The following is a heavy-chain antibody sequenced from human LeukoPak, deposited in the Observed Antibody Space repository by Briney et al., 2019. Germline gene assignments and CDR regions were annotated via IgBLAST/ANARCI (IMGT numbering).Heavy chain of an antibody. Sequence: SETLSLTCTVSGGSISSGGYYWSWIRQHPGKGLEWIGYIYHSGGTYYNPSLKSRVTMSVDTSKNQFSLKLSSVTAADTAVYYCARGRGSRGAMIVVVPRSRGFDIWGQGTMVTVSS. CDR3: ARGRGSRGAMIVVVPRSRGFDI. V-gene: IGHV4-31*03. CDR1: GGSISSGGYY. J-gene: IGHJ3*02. D-gene: IGHD3-22*01. CDR2: IYHSGGT.